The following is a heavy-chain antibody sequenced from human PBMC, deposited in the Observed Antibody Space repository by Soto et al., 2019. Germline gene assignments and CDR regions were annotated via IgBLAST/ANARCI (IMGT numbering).Heavy chain of an antibody. D-gene: IGHD4-17*01. V-gene: IGHV1-24*01. CDR3: ATASGDYGGNSGAFDI. CDR2: FDPEDGET. J-gene: IGHJ3*02. Sequence: ASVKVSCKVSGYTLTELSMHWVRRAPGKGLEWMGGFDPEDGETIYAQKFQGRVTMTEDTSTDTAYMELGSLRSEDTAVYYCATASGDYGGNSGAFDIWGQGTMVTVSS. CDR1: GYTLTELS.